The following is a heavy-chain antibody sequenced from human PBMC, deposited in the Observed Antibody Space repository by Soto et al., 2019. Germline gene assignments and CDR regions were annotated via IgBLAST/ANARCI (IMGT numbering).Heavy chain of an antibody. V-gene: IGHV1-69*08. D-gene: IGHD3-3*01. CDR1: GGTFSSYT. Sequence: QVQLVQSGAEVKKPGSSVKVSCKASGGTFSSYTISWVRQAPGQGLEWMGRIIPILGIANYAQKFQGRVTITADKSTSTAYMERSRLRSEDTAVYYCARDKVGWSGYPDPRDYWGQGTLVTVSS. CDR3: ARDKVGWSGYPDPRDY. J-gene: IGHJ4*02. CDR2: IIPILGIA.